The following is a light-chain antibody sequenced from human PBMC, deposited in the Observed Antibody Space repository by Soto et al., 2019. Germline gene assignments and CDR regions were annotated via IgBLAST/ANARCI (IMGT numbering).Light chain of an antibody. CDR3: QQSYTALSIT. J-gene: IGKJ5*01. CDR2: DTS. V-gene: IGKV1-39*01. Sequence: DIQMTQSPSSLSASVGDRVTITCRASESINRHLNWYQQQPGRAPKLLIYDTSSLQNGVPSRFRGGGSGTDFTLIITNLQPEDFATYYCQQSYTALSITFGQGTRLEIK. CDR1: ESINRH.